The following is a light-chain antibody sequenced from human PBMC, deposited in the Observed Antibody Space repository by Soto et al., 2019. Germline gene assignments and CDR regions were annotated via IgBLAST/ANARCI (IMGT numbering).Light chain of an antibody. Sequence: DIQMTQSPSSLSASVGDRVTITCQAGQTVTDYLNWYQHKPGKAPKLLIYSASTLQSGVPSRFSGSGSGKDFTLTITSLQPEDFGTYYCHQTYSTPQTFGQGTRVEIK. CDR3: HQTYSTPQT. J-gene: IGKJ1*01. CDR2: SAS. V-gene: IGKV1-39*01. CDR1: QTVTDY.